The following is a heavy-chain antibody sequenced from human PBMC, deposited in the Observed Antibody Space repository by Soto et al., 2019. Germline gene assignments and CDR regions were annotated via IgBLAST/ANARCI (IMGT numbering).Heavy chain of an antibody. D-gene: IGHD3-3*01. CDR3: ATSNYDFWSGYSDPYYFDY. CDR2: IYYSGST. J-gene: IGHJ4*02. V-gene: IGHV4-39*01. CDR1: GGSISSSSYY. Sequence: SETLSLTCTVSGGSISSSSYYWGWIRQPPGKGLEWIGSIYYSGSTYYNPSLKSRVTISVDTSKNQFSLKLSSVTAADTAVYYCATSNYDFWSGYSDPYYFDYWGQGTLVTVSS.